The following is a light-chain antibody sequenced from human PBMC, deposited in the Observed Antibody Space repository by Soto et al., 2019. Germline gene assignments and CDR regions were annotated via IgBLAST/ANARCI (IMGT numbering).Light chain of an antibody. CDR2: GAF. V-gene: IGKV3-15*01. CDR1: QSVSIS. CDR3: QQYNNWPWT. Sequence: EMVMTQSPATLSVSPGERATLSCRASQSVSISLAWYQQKSGQAPRLLIYGAFTRATGIPARFSGSGSGTEFTHTISSLQSEDFAVYYCQQYNNWPWTSGQGTKVEIK. J-gene: IGKJ1*01.